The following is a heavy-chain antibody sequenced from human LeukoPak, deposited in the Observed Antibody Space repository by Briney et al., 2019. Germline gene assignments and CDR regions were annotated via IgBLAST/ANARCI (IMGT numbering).Heavy chain of an antibody. J-gene: IGHJ4*02. V-gene: IGHV1-69*02. CDR3: ARAGGYSYGTLGY. CDR2: IIPILGIA. CDR1: GGTFSGYT. D-gene: IGHD5-18*01. Sequence: ASVKVSCKASGGTFSGYTISWVRRAPGQGLEWMGRIIPILGIANYAQKFQGRVTITADKSTSTAYMELSSLRSEDTAVYYCARAGGYSYGTLGYWGQGTLVTVSS.